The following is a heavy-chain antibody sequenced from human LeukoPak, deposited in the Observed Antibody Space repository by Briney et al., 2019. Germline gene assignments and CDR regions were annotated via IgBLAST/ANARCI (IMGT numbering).Heavy chain of an antibody. CDR1: GYTFPSYD. V-gene: IGHV1-8*01. CDR2: MNPNSGNT. Sequence: ASVKVSCKTSGYTFPSYDINWVRQATGQGLKWMGWMNPNSGNTGYTQKFQGRVTISRNTSITTAYMELSSLRSEDTGVYYCARGPKWTGSYYYFDYWGQGTLVTVSS. CDR3: ARGPKWTGSYYYFDY. J-gene: IGHJ4*02. D-gene: IGHD1-26*01.